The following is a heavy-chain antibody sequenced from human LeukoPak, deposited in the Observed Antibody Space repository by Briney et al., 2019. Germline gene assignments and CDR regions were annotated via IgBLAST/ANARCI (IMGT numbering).Heavy chain of an antibody. J-gene: IGHJ4*02. V-gene: IGHV3-20*04. D-gene: IGHD2-15*01. CDR2: INWNGGGT. CDR1: GFTFDDYG. CDR3: ARVGPRVGSFDY. Sequence: WGSLRLSCAASGFTFDDYGMSWVRQAPGKGLEWFSGINWNGGGTVYADSVKGRFTISRDNAKNSLYLQMNSVRAEDTALYYCARVGPRVGSFDYWGQGTLVTVSS.